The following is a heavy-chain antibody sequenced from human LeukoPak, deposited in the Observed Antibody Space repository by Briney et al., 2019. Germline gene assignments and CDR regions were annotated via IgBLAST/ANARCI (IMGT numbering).Heavy chain of an antibody. CDR2: ISGSGGST. J-gene: IGHJ4*02. CDR1: GFTFSSYA. Sequence: GGSLRLSCAASGFTFSSYAMSWVRQVPGKGLEWVSAISGSGGSTYYADSVKGRFTISRDNSKNTLYLQMNSLRAEDTAVYYCAKGGLRGVMNYWGQGTLVTVSS. V-gene: IGHV3-23*01. D-gene: IGHD3-10*01. CDR3: AKGGLRGVMNY.